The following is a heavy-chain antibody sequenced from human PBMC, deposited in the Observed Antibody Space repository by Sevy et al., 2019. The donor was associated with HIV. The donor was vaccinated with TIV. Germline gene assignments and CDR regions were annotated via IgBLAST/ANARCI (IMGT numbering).Heavy chain of an antibody. J-gene: IGHJ6*02. CDR2: IRSKAYGGTT. D-gene: IGHD6-19*01. V-gene: IGHV3-49*03. CDR3: TRERRGWNYYYYGMDV. CDR1: GFTFGDYA. Sequence: GGSLRLSYTASGFTFGDYAMNWFRQAPGKGLEWVGFIRSKAYGGTTEYAASVKGRLTISRDDSKSIAYLQMNSLKTEDTAVYYCTRERRGWNYYYYGMDVWGQGTTVTVSS.